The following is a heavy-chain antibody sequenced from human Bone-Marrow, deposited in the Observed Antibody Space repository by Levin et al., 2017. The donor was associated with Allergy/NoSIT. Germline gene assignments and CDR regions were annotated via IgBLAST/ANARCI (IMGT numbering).Heavy chain of an antibody. CDR1: GDSISNINW. CDR2: FHHSGTT. J-gene: IGHJ5*02. D-gene: IGHD2-2*01. CDR3: AKVRRGCSSSSCYFDP. Sequence: SETLSLTCTVSGDSISNINWSWVRQFPGKGLEWIGEFHHSGTTNYNPSLKGRIAISADTSKNQFSLEVISVTDADTAVYYCAKVRRGCSSSSCYFDPWGQGIQVTVSP. V-gene: IGHV4-4*02.